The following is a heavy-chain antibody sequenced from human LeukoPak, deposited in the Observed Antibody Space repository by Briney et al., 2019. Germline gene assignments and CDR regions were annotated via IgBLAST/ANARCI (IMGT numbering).Heavy chain of an antibody. J-gene: IGHJ4*02. D-gene: IGHD5-12*01. V-gene: IGHV1-69*04. CDR1: GGTFSSYA. CDR3: ARQSSGGYGLGY. CDR2: IIPILGIA. Sequence: SVKVSCKASGGTFSSYAISWVRQAPGQGLEWMGRIIPILGIANYAQKFQGRVTMTRDTSISTAYMELSRLRSDDTAVYYCARQSSGGYGLGYWGQGTLVTVSS.